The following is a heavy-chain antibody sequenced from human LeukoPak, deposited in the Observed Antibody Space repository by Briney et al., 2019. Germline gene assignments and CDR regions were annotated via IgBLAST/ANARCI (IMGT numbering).Heavy chain of an antibody. J-gene: IGHJ4*02. V-gene: IGHV3-53*01. CDR1: GFSVGSSY. CDR3: VKDERGNYPTYHAI. D-gene: IGHD1-7*01. Sequence: GGSLRLSCVAAGFSVGSSYMSWLRQAPGRGLECVSTLFNGGGTYYADYVKGRFSISRDISTNTLYLQMKSLRVDHTAVHYCVKDERGNYPTYHAIWGQGTLVTVSS. CDR2: LFNGGGT.